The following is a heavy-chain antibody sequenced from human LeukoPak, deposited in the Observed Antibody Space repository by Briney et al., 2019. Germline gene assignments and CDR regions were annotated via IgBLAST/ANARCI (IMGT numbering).Heavy chain of an antibody. J-gene: IGHJ6*02. V-gene: IGHV3-15*01. CDR2: IKSKTDGGTT. D-gene: IGHD3-22*01. Sequence: GGSLRLSCAASGFTFSSYEMNWVRQAPGKGLEWVGRIKSKTDGGTTDYAAPVKGRFTISRDDSKNTLYLQMNSLKTEDTAVYYCTPVVSGHYYYGMDVWGQGTTVTVSS. CDR1: GFTFSSYE. CDR3: TPVVSGHYYYGMDV.